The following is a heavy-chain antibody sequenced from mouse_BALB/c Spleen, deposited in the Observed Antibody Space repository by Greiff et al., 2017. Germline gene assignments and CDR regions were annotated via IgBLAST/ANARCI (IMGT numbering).Heavy chain of an antibody. CDR1: GFSLSRYS. J-gene: IGHJ4*01. Sequence: VQGVESGPGLVAPSQSLSITCTVSGFSLSRYSVHWVRQPPGKGLEWLGMIWGGGSTDYNSALKSRLSISKDNSKSQVFLKMNSLQTDDTAMYYCARSYGNYEGYAMDYWGQGTSVTVSS. V-gene: IGHV2-6-4*01. CDR2: IWGGGST. CDR3: ARSYGNYEGYAMDY. D-gene: IGHD2-10*02.